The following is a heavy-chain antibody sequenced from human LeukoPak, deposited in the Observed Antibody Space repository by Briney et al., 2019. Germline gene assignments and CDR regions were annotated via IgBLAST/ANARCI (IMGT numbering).Heavy chain of an antibody. J-gene: IGHJ5*02. Sequence: PGGSLRLSCAASGFTFDDYAMHWVRQAPGKGLEWVAFIRYDGSNKYYADSVKGRFTISRDNSKNTLYLQMNSLRAEDTAVYYCAKDTPAMVRGVIGDYNWFDPWGQGTLVTVSS. V-gene: IGHV3-30*02. CDR3: AKDTPAMVRGVIGDYNWFDP. CDR1: GFTFDDYA. CDR2: IRYDGSNK. D-gene: IGHD3-10*01.